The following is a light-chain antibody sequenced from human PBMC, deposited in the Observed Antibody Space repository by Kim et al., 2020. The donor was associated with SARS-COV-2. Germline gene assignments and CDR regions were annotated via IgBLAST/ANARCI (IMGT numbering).Light chain of an antibody. Sequence: QSVLTQPPSASGTPGQSVTISCSGSSSNIGSNYVYWYQQLPGTAPKLLIYRNNQRPSGVPDRFSGSKSGTSASLAISGLRSEDEADYYCAAWDDSLSGHVVFGGGTQLTVL. CDR2: RNN. CDR3: AAWDDSLSGHVV. V-gene: IGLV1-47*01. CDR1: SSNIGSNY. J-gene: IGLJ2*01.